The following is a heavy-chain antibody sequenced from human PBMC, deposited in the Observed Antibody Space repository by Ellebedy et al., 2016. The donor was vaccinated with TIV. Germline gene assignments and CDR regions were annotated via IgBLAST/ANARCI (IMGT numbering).Heavy chain of an antibody. J-gene: IGHJ5*02. D-gene: IGHD3-9*01. Sequence: GGSLRLSXAAPGFTFSSYGMHWVRQAPGKGLEWVAVIWYDGSNKYYADSVKGRFTISRDNSKNTLYLQMNSLRAEDTAVYYCARARLDWNWFDPWGQGTLVTVSS. V-gene: IGHV3-33*01. CDR3: ARARLDWNWFDP. CDR1: GFTFSSYG. CDR2: IWYDGSNK.